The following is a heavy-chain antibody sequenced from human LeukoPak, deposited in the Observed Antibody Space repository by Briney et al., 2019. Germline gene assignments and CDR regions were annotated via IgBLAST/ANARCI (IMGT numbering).Heavy chain of an antibody. Sequence: PGGSLRLSCAASGFTFSSYAMHWVRRAPGKGLEWVAVISYDGSNKYYADSVKGRFTISRDNSKNTLYLQMNSLRAEDTAVYYCARGSWGSYLADAFDIWGQGTMVTVSS. D-gene: IGHD3-16*02. CDR3: ARGSWGSYLADAFDI. J-gene: IGHJ3*02. V-gene: IGHV3-30*04. CDR1: GFTFSSYA. CDR2: ISYDGSNK.